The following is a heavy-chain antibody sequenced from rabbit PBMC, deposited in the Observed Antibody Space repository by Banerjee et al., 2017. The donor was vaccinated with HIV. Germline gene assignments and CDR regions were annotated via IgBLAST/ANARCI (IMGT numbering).Heavy chain of an antibody. Sequence: EESGGDLVQPEGSLTLTCKASGFTLSSYWMWWVRQAPGKGLEWIGCIYSSSGNTDYASWVNGRFTISLDNAQNTVTLQMTSLTAADTATYFCARDETDDAGYNYRLWGPGTLVTVS. CDR2: IYSSSGNT. D-gene: IGHD7-1*01. V-gene: IGHV1S45*01. CDR1: GFTLSSYW. CDR3: ARDETDDAGYNYRL. J-gene: IGHJ4*01.